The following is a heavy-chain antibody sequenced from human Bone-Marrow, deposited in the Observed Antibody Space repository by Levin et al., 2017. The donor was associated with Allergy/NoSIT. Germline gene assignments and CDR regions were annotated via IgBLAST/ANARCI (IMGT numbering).Heavy chain of an antibody. CDR2: IYTSGTT. V-gene: IGHV4-61*02. J-gene: IGHJ6*03. CDR3: AREDFRVRNGNYYFMDV. CDR1: GDSISSRSYY. D-gene: IGHD3-3*01. Sequence: PSETLSLTCSVSGDSISSRSYYWGWVRQAAGKGLEWIGRIYTSGTTHYNPSLKSRVAISADTSKNQFSLSLSSVTAADTAVYFCAREDFRVRNGNYYFMDVWGKGTTVTVSS.